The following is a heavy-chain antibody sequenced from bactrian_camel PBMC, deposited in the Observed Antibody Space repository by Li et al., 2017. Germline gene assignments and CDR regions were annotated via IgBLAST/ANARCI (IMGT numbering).Heavy chain of an antibody. Sequence: VQLVESGGGSVQAGGSLRLSCVGSLSMYSRHCMGWFRQAPGKEREGVAAVDKYGSTTYADSVKGRFTISRDNAKYTIYLQMDSLKPEDTATYYCAAGLRPGSGIGREQEYRFWGQGTQVTVS. CDR1: LSMYSRHC. CDR3: AAGLRPGSGIGREQEYRF. CDR2: VDKYGST. J-gene: IGHJ4*01. D-gene: IGHD5*01. V-gene: IGHV3S53*01.